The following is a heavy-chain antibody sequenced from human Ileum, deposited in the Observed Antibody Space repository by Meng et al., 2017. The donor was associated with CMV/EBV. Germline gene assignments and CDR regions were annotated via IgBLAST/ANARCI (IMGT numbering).Heavy chain of an antibody. CDR1: GFTFSSYN. V-gene: IGHV3-48*04. Sequence: GESLKISCAASGFTFSSYNMNWVRQAPGKGLEWVSYISSSSSTIYYADSVKGRFTISRDNAKNSLYLQMNSLRAEDTAVYYCVKDRQVPIDSATYYYGMDVWGQGTTVTVSS. CDR2: ISSSSSTI. J-gene: IGHJ6*02. D-gene: IGHD3-22*01. CDR3: VKDRQVPIDSATYYYGMDV.